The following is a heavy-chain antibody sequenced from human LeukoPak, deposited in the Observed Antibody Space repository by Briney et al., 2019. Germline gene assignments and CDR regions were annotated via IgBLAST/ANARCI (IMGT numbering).Heavy chain of an antibody. CDR3: AREGRESSGFDY. V-gene: IGHV3-7*01. CDR1: GLTFSNYW. Sequence: PGGSLRLSCAASGLTFSNYWMSWVRQAPGKGLEWVANIKQHGSEKYYVDSVKGRFTISRDNAKNSLYLQMNSLRAEDTAVYYCAREGRESSGFDYWGQGTLVTVSS. J-gene: IGHJ4*02. D-gene: IGHD6-19*01. CDR2: IKQHGSEK.